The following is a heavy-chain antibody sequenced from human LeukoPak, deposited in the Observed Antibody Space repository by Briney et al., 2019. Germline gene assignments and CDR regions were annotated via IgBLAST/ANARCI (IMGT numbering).Heavy chain of an antibody. Sequence: GGSLRLSCAASGFTFSDYAMHWVRQAPGKGLEWVALISYDGGNRYYAESVEGRFTISRDNSKNTLYLQMNSLRSEDTALYYCAREWPYSSGWSASGYWGQGTLVTVSS. D-gene: IGHD6-19*01. CDR3: AREWPYSSGWSASGY. CDR2: ISYDGGNR. V-gene: IGHV3-30-3*01. CDR1: GFTFSDYA. J-gene: IGHJ4*02.